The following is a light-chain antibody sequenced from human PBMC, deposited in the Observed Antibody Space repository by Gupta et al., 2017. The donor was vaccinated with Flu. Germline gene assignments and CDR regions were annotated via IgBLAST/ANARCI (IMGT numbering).Light chain of an antibody. Sequence: ATITCTGSSGGIGSNDVHWYHHHPARTPNLMICDDGKRPSGVPPRFSGSNDASSTSATITISRLEADADDYYCSQSYTSNIYVFGTGTKVTVL. CDR3: QSYTSNIYV. J-gene: IGLJ1*01. CDR2: DDG. V-gene: IGLV6-57*02. CDR1: SGGIGSND.